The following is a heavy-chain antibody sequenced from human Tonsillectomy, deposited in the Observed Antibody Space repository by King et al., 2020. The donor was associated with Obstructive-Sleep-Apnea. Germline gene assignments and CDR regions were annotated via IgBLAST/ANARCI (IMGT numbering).Heavy chain of an antibody. CDR1: GFTLSDYF. CDR2: ITITGNIK. Sequence: VQLVESGGDLVKPGGSLRLSCAASGFTLSDYFMSWIRQAPGKGLEWVSYITITGNIKYYADSVKGRFAISRDNANNSLFLQMNSLRAEDSAVYYCVRDFPTMTYNDYVINELWGQGTLVTVAS. D-gene: IGHD4-17*01. CDR3: VRDFPTMTYNDYVINEL. V-gene: IGHV3-11*01. J-gene: IGHJ4*02.